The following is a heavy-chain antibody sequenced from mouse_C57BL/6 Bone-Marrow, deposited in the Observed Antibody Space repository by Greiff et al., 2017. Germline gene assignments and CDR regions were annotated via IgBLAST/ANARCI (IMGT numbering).Heavy chain of an antibody. Sequence: EVQGVESGGGLVKPGGSLKLSCAASGFTFSSYAMSWVRQTPEKRLEWVATISDGGSYTYYPDNVKGRFTISRDNAKNNLYLQMGHLKSEDTAMYYCARDRGNYYGSSYYFDYWGQGTTLTVSS. CDR3: ARDRGNYYGSSYYFDY. CDR2: ISDGGSYT. D-gene: IGHD1-1*01. J-gene: IGHJ2*01. CDR1: GFTFSSYA. V-gene: IGHV5-4*01.